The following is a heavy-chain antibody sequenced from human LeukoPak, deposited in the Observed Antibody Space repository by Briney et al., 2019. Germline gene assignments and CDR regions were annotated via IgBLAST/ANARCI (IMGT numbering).Heavy chain of an antibody. CDR3: ARDMRGDGFDI. V-gene: IGHV3-7*04. CDR1: GFTFSTYW. CDR2: IRQDGSEK. Sequence: PGGSLRLSCAASGFTFSTYWMTWVCQAPGKGLEWVANIRQDGSEKYHVDSVEGRFTISRDNAKKSLFLQMTSLRAEDTAVYYCARDMRGDGFDIWGQGTMVTVSS. D-gene: IGHD2-2*01. J-gene: IGHJ3*02.